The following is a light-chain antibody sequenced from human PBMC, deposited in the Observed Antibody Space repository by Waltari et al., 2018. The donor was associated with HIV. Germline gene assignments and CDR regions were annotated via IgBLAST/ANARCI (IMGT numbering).Light chain of an antibody. CDR2: DKA. J-gene: IGLJ3*02. V-gene: IGLV3-19*01. Sequence: SSELTQDPAVSVALGQTVRITCQGDTLRSYSASWYQQKPGQAPVLVMYDKANRPSGIPYLFPGSSSGNTVSLTITGAQAEDEADYYCHSRDSSGNLWVFGGGTMVTVL. CDR3: HSRDSSGNLWV. CDR1: TLRSYS.